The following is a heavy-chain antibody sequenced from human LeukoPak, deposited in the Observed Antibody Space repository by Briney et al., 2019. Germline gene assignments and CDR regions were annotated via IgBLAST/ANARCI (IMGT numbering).Heavy chain of an antibody. CDR3: ARAGLLWFGESYFDY. Sequence: PGGSLRLSCAASGFTFSSHWMSWVRQAPGKGLEWVANIKQDGSEKYYVDSVKGRFTISRGNAKNSLYLQMNSLGAEDTAVYYCARAGLLWFGESYFDYWGQGTLVTVSS. CDR2: IKQDGSEK. D-gene: IGHD3-10*01. V-gene: IGHV3-7*01. CDR1: GFTFSSHW. J-gene: IGHJ4*02.